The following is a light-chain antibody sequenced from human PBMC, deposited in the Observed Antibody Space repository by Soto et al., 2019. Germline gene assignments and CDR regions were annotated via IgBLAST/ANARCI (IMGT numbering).Light chain of an antibody. CDR3: QHYNSYSEA. CDR2: AAS. J-gene: IGKJ1*01. V-gene: IGKV1-9*01. CDR1: QGIGTY. Sequence: DILLTQSAFFLSASFGDRVTITWGASQGIGTYLAWYQHKEGKAPELLIYAASTLPSGVPSRFSGSGYGTDFNLTISSLQTEDFATYYCQHYNSYSEAFGQGTKVDIK.